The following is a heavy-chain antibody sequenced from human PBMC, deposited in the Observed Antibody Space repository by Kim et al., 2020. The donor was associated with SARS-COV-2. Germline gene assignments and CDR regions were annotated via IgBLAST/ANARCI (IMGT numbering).Heavy chain of an antibody. V-gene: IGHV7-4-1*02. CDR1: GYTFTSYA. CDR3: ARDVYYYGSGSLGWFDP. Sequence: ASVKVSCKASGYTFTSYAMNWVRQAPGQGLEWMGWINTNTGNPTYAQGFTGRFVFSLDTSVSTAYLQISSLKAEDTAVYYCARDVYYYGSGSLGWFDPWGQGTLVTVSS. D-gene: IGHD3-10*01. J-gene: IGHJ5*02. CDR2: INTNTGNP.